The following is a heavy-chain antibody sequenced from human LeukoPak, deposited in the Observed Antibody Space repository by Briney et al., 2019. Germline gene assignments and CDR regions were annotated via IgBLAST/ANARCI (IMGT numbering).Heavy chain of an antibody. CDR1: GFTFSSYE. J-gene: IGHJ4*02. CDR2: ISSSGSTI. CDR3: ARDYGGSSPFDY. V-gene: IGHV3-48*03. D-gene: IGHD4-23*01. Sequence: GGSLRLSCAASGFTFSSYEMHWVRQAPGKGLEWVSYISSSGSTIHYADSVKGRFTISRDNAKNSLYLQMNSLRAGDTAVYYCARDYGGSSPFDYWGQGTLVTVSS.